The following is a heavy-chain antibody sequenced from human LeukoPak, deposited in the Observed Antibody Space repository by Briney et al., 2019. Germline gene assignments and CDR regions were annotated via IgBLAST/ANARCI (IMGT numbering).Heavy chain of an antibody. V-gene: IGHV1-24*01. CDR1: GYTLTELS. J-gene: IGHJ6*03. Sequence: GASVKVSCKVSGYTLTELSMHWVRQAPGKGLEWMGGFDPEDGETIYAQKFQGRVTMTEDTSTDTAYMELSSLRSEDTAVYYCATSPLVPASYYYYYYMDVWGKGTTVTVSS. D-gene: IGHD2-2*01. CDR3: ATSPLVPASYYYYYYMDV. CDR2: FDPEDGET.